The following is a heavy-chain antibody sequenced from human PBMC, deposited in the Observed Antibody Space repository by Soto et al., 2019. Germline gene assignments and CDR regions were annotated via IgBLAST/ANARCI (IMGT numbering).Heavy chain of an antibody. Sequence: ASVKVSSKASGYTFNSYGISWVRQAPGQGLEWMGWISAYNGNTNYAQKLQGRVTMTTDTSTSTAYMELRSLRSDDTAVYYCARFHDSSGFSDWFDPWGQGTLVTVSS. CDR2: ISAYNGNT. V-gene: IGHV1-18*01. J-gene: IGHJ5*02. CDR3: ARFHDSSGFSDWFDP. D-gene: IGHD3-22*01. CDR1: GYTFNSYG.